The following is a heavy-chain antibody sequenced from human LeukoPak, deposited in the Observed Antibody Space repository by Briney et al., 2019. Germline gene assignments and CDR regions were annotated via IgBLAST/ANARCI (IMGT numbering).Heavy chain of an antibody. V-gene: IGHV3-53*01. D-gene: IGHD6-13*01. CDR1: GFTVSSNY. CDR2: IYSGGST. J-gene: IGHJ4*02. Sequence: LGGSLRLSRAASGFTVSSNYMSWVRQAPGKGLEWVSVIYSGGSTYYADSVKGRFTISRDNSKNTLYLQMNSLRAEDTAVYYCARSAAAAKVVWGQGTLVTVSS. CDR3: ARSAAAAKVV.